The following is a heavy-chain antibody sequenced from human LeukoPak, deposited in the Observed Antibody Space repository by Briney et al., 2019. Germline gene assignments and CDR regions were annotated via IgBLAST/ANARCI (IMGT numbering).Heavy chain of an antibody. CDR1: GFTFSSYS. CDR3: ARDDRDSSGYYNSWFDP. D-gene: IGHD3-22*01. Sequence: GGSLRLSCAASGFTFSSYSMNWVRQAPGKGLEWVSSISSSSSYIYYADSVKGRFTISRDNAKNSLYLQMNSLRAEDTAVYYCARDDRDSSGYYNSWFDPWGQGTLVTVSS. J-gene: IGHJ5*02. V-gene: IGHV3-21*01. CDR2: ISSSSSYI.